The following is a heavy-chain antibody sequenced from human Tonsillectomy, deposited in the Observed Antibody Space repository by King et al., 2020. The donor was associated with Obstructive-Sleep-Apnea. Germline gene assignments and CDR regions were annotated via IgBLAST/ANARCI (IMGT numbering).Heavy chain of an antibody. D-gene: IGHD5-18*01. J-gene: IGHJ3*02. Sequence: QLQESGPGLVKPSETLSLTCTVSGGSISSSSYYWGWIRQPPGKGLEWIESIYYTGSTYYNPSLKSRVTISVDTSKNQFSLKLSSVTAADTAVYYGAGVRYSYGYLSAFDIWGQGTMVTVSS. V-gene: IGHV4-39*07. CDR1: GGSISSSSYY. CDR3: AGVRYSYGYLSAFDI. CDR2: IYYTGST.